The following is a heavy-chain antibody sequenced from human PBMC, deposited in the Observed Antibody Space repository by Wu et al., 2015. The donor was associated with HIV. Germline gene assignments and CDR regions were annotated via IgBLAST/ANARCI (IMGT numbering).Heavy chain of an antibody. D-gene: IGHD4-17*01. V-gene: IGHV1-69*05. CDR2: IIPSSGTP. J-gene: IGHJ3*02. Sequence: QVQLVQSGAEVKKPGSSVKVSCKASGGTFSSYAFTWVRQAPGQGLEWMGGIIPSSGTPNYAQKFQGRVTITTDDSTSTAYMELSSLRSEDTAVYYCARWRLYGDYSNAFDIWGQGTMVTVSS. CDR3: ARWRLYGDYSNAFDI. CDR1: GGTFSSYA.